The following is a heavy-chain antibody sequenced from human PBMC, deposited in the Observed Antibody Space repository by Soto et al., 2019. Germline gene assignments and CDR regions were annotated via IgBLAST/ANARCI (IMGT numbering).Heavy chain of an antibody. V-gene: IGHV4-34*01. J-gene: IGHJ4*02. Sequence: PSETLSLTCAVYGGSFSGYYWSWIRQPPGKGLEWIGEINHSGSTNYNPSLKSRVTISVDTSKNQFSLKLSSVTAADTAVYYCARSSGHWGQGTLVTVSS. CDR2: INHSGST. CDR3: ARSSGH. D-gene: IGHD6-6*01. CDR1: GGSFSGYY.